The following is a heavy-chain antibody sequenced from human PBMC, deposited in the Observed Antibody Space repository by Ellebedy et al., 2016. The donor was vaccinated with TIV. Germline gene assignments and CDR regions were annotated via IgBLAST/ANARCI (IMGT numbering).Heavy chain of an antibody. CDR1: GFTFSDFY. J-gene: IGHJ4*02. Sequence: GESLKISCAASGFTFSDFYMSWFRQAPGKGLEWLSYISGNSIYTYYADSVKGRFTISRDGADNSLYLQMNSLTAEDTAVYYCARDRGYDTFDYWGQGILVTVSS. CDR2: ISGNSIYT. D-gene: IGHD5-12*01. V-gene: IGHV3-11*06. CDR3: ARDRGYDTFDY.